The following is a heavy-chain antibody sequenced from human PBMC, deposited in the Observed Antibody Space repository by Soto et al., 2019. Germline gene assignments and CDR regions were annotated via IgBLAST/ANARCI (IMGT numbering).Heavy chain of an antibody. D-gene: IGHD1-26*01. CDR2: IIPVFDKA. CDR3: ARLRSEWGDAFDL. CDR1: GGPFGSSA. V-gene: IGHV1-69*01. Sequence: QVQLVQSGADVKKPGSSVKVSCKTSGGPFGSSAISWVRQAPAQGLEWMGEIIPVFDKANYAQNFQGRLTITADEPTGPVFMQLSSLRSEDTAVYFCARLRSEWGDAFDLWGLGTFVTVSS. J-gene: IGHJ3*01.